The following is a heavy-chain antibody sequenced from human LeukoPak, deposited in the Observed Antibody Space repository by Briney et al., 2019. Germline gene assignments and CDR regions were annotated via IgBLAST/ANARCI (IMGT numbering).Heavy chain of an antibody. D-gene: IGHD2-8*01. CDR2: ITGDSNTI. CDR1: GFAFSPYA. CDR3: ARPVYYRGPIDY. J-gene: IGHJ4*02. Sequence: GGSLRLSCAASGFAFSPYAMNWVRQAPGKGLEWVSFITGDSNTIYYADSMKGRFTISRDNAKNSLYLQMNSLRAEDTAVYYCARPVYYRGPIDYWGQGTLVTVSS. V-gene: IGHV3-48*04.